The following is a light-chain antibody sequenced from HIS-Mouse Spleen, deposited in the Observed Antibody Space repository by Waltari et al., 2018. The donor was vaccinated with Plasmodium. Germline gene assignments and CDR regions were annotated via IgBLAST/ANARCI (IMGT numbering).Light chain of an antibody. V-gene: IGLV1-44*01. Sequence: QSVLTPPPSASGTPGQRVTISCSGSSSHIGSNTVNWYQQLPGTAPTLLIYSNNQRPSGVPDRFSGSKSGTSASLAISGLQSEDEADYYCAAWDGSLNGWVFGGGTKLTVL. J-gene: IGLJ3*02. CDR1: SSHIGSNT. CDR2: SNN. CDR3: AAWDGSLNGWV.